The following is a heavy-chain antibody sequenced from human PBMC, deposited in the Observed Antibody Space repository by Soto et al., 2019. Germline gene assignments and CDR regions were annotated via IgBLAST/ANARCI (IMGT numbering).Heavy chain of an antibody. J-gene: IGHJ6*02. Sequence: SETLSLTCAVYGGSFSGYYWSWIRQPPGKGLEWIGEINHSGSTNYNPSLKSRVTISVDTSKNQFSLKMSSVTAADTAVYYCARGRNYDFWSGLYYYYGMDVWGQGTTVTVS. CDR2: INHSGST. CDR1: GGSFSGYY. CDR3: ARGRNYDFWSGLYYYYGMDV. V-gene: IGHV4-34*01. D-gene: IGHD3-3*01.